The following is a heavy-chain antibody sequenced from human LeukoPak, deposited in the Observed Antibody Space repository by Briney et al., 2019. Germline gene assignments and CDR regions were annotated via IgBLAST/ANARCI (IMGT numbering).Heavy chain of an antibody. CDR2: INPSGGST. D-gene: IGHD2-2*01. CDR3: ARVPSDRYCSSTSCSEGIY. Sequence: ASVKVSCKASGGTFSSYAISWVRQAPGQGLEWMGIINPSGGSTSYAQKFQGRVTMTRDTSTSTVYMELSSLRSEDTAVYYCARVPSDRYCSSTSCSEGIYWGQGTLVTVSS. CDR1: GGTFSSYA. J-gene: IGHJ4*02. V-gene: IGHV1-46*01.